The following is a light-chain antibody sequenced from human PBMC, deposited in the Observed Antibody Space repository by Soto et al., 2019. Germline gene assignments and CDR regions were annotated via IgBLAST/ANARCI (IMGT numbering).Light chain of an antibody. CDR2: EGS. J-gene: IGLJ2*01. CDR1: SSDVGSYNL. CDR3: CPNASSSNVG. V-gene: IGLV2-23*01. Sequence: QSVLTQPASVSESPGQSITISCTGTSSDVGSYNLVSWYQQHPGKAPKLMIYEGSKRPSGVSNRFSGSKSGNTASLTISGLQAEDGAEYYCCPNASSSNVGFGGGTKLTVL.